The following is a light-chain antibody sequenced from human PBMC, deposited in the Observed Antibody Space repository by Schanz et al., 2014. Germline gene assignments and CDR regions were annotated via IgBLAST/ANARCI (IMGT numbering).Light chain of an antibody. CDR2: DVS. J-gene: IGLJ2*01. CDR1: SSDVGSYNL. Sequence: QSALTQPASVSGSPGQSITISCTGTSSDVGSYNLVSWYQQHPGKAPKLMIYDVSNRPSGVSNRFSGSKSVTTASLTISGLQAEDEADYYCSSYTSSSVFGGGTKVTVL. V-gene: IGLV2-14*02. CDR3: SSYTSSSV.